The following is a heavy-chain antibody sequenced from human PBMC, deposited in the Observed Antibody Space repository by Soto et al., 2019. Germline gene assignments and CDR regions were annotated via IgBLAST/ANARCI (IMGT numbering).Heavy chain of an antibody. CDR2: LVGNGGDK. Sequence: PGGSLRLSCTASGFSFGAYAMNWVRQAPGKGPQWVSGLVGNGGDKTYADSVRGRFTVSRDNSKNTLYLQMNSLRAEDTAVYYCAKDRQGITSFGVGTAVDYWGQGTLVTVAS. CDR1: GFSFGAYA. J-gene: IGHJ4*02. V-gene: IGHV3-23*01. CDR3: AKDRQGITSFGVGTAVDY. D-gene: IGHD3-3*01.